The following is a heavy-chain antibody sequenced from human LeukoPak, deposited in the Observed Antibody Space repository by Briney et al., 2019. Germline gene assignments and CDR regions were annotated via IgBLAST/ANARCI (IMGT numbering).Heavy chain of an antibody. V-gene: IGHV3-30-3*01. CDR3: ARGYHSSGWRDAFDI. CDR2: ISYDGSNK. Sequence: PGGSLRLSCAASGFTFSSYAMHWVRQAPGKGLEWVAVISYDGSNKYYADSVKGRFTISRDNSKNTLYLQMNSLRAEDTAVYYCARGYHSSGWRDAFDIWGQGTMVTVSS. J-gene: IGHJ3*02. D-gene: IGHD6-19*01. CDR1: GFTFSSYA.